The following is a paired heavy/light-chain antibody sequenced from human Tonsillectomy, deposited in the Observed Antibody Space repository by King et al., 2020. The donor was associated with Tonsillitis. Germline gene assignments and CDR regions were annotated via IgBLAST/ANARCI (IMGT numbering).Light chain of an antibody. J-gene: IGLJ3*02. V-gene: IGLV3-21*01. CDR1: NIGSKN. CDR2: HDR. CDR3: HVWDGSTHQV. Sequence: SYVLTQPPSLSVAPGQTATLTCGGDNIGSKNVHWYQQRPGQAPLLVIYHDRHRPSGIPERFSGSISDNTATLAISRVEAGDEAEYYCHVWDGSTHQVFGGGTRLTVL.
Heavy chain of an antibody. CDR3: TNFVDTAMDSPFDD. J-gene: IGHJ4*02. V-gene: IGHV3-21*06. Sequence: EVQLVESGGGLVKAGGSLRLSCATSGFTFIHYTMNWVRQAPGRGLEWVSSISSTSSHRFYADSVEGRFTISRDNAKNSLYLQMDSLRAEDTAVYYCTNFVDTAMDSPFDDWGQGTLVTVSS. CDR1: GFTFIHYT. CDR2: ISSTSSHR. D-gene: IGHD5-18*01.